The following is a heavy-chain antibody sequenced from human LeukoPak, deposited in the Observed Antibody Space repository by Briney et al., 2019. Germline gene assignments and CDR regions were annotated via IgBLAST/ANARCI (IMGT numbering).Heavy chain of an antibody. CDR2: IYYNGNI. V-gene: IGHV4-39*01. J-gene: IGHJ3*02. CDR3: VRHYCTARSCPDAFDI. CDR1: GGSISSSDYY. Sequence: SETLSLTCTVSGGSISSSDYYWGWIRRPPGKALEWIGSIYYNGNICYNLSLKSRVTISMDTSKNQFSLKLSSVTAADTAVYYCVRHYCTARSCPDAFDIWGQGTMVTVSS. D-gene: IGHD2-8*02.